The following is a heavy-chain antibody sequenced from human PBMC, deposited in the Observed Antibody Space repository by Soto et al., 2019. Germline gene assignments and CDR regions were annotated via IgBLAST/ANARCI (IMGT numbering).Heavy chain of an antibody. CDR1: GGSFSGYY. V-gene: IGHV4-34*01. Sequence: PSETLALTCALYGGSFSGYYWSWIRRPPGKGLEWIGEINHSGSTNYNPSLKSRVTISVDTSKNQFSLKLSSVTAADTAVYYCARCPHCSSTSCYFFYWFDPWGQGTLVPVSS. J-gene: IGHJ5*02. CDR2: INHSGST. D-gene: IGHD2-2*01. CDR3: ARCPHCSSTSCYFFYWFDP.